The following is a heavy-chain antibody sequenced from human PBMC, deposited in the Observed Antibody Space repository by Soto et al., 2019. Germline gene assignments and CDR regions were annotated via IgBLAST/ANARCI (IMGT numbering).Heavy chain of an antibody. D-gene: IGHD3-3*01. CDR2: INHSGST. CDR1: GGSFSGYY. V-gene: IGHV4-34*01. Sequence: SETLSLTCAVYGGSFSGYYRSWIRQPPGKGLEWIGEINHSGSTNYNPSLKSRVTISVDTSKNQFSLKLSSVTAADTAVYYCARELANYDFWSGYYTRWFDPWGQGTLVTVSS. CDR3: ARELANYDFWSGYYTRWFDP. J-gene: IGHJ5*02.